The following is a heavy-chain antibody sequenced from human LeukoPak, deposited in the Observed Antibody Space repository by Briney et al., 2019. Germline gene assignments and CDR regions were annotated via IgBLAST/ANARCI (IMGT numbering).Heavy chain of an antibody. CDR1: GGTFSSYA. D-gene: IGHD3-10*01. CDR3: AREGSRLLWFGERGAFDI. V-gene: IGHV1-69*13. J-gene: IGHJ3*02. CDR2: IIPIFGTA. Sequence: SVKVSCKASGGTFSSYAISWVRQAPGQGLEWMGGIIPIFGTANYAQKFQGRVTITADESTSTAYMELSSLRSEDTAVYYCAREGSRLLWFGERGAFDIWGQGTMVTVSS.